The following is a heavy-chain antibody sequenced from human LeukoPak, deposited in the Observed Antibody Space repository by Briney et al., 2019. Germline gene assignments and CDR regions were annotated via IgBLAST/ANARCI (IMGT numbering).Heavy chain of an antibody. CDR2: INSDGSTT. Sequence: GGSLRLSCAASGFSFSNYWMHWVRQAPGKGLVWVSRINSDGSTTDYADSVKGRFTISRDNAKNTLYLQMNSLRAEDTAVYYCARGGLRYFARWGQGTLVTVSS. D-gene: IGHD3-9*01. J-gene: IGHJ1*01. CDR1: GFSFSNYW. CDR3: ARGGLRYFAR. V-gene: IGHV3-74*01.